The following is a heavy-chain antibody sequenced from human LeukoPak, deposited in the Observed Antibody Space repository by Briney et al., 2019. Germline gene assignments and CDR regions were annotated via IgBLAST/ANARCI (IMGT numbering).Heavy chain of an antibody. Sequence: GGSLRLSCAASGFTFSNYAMNWVRQTPGKGLEWVSVINHRGDNTYDADSVKGRFTISRDNSKNTLYLQMNSLRAEDTAVYYCAKDGTVAGTGYMDVWGKGTTVTVSS. V-gene: IGHV3-23*01. D-gene: IGHD6-19*01. CDR3: AKDGTVAGTGYMDV. J-gene: IGHJ6*03. CDR2: INHRGDNT. CDR1: GFTFSNYA.